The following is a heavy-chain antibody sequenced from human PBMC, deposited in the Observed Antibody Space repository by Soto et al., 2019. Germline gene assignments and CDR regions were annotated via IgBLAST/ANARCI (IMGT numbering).Heavy chain of an antibody. CDR1: GGSISSSSYY. Sequence: QLQLQESGPGLVKPSETLSLTCTVSGGSISSSSYYWGWIRQPPGKGLEWIWSIYYRGNTYYNPSLKSRVTISVDTSKNQFSLKLSSVTAAETAVYYCAREGGGYCSGGSCQVDYWGQGTLVTVSS. CDR2: IYYRGNT. V-gene: IGHV4-39*02. CDR3: AREGGGYCSGGSCQVDY. D-gene: IGHD2-15*01. J-gene: IGHJ4*02.